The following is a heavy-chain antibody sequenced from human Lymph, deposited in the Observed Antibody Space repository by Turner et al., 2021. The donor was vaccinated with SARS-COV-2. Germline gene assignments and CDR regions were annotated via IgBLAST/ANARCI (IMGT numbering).Heavy chain of an antibody. CDR1: GFNVSSNY. CDR2: IHSGGST. V-gene: IGHV3-53*02. CDR3: ARDNPHDAFDI. Sequence: EVQLVETGGGLIQPGGSLRLSCAASGFNVSSNYMSWVRQAPGKGLEWVSVIHSGGSTFYADSVRGRFTISRDNSKNTLYLQMNSLRAEDTAVYYRARDNPHDAFDIWGQGTMVTVSS. J-gene: IGHJ3*02.